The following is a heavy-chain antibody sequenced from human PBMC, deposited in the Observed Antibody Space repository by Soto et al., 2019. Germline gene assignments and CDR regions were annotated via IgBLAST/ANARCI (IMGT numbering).Heavy chain of an antibody. CDR3: ARGRSAVYYYYYGMDV. V-gene: IGHV3-30-3*01. CDR2: ISYDGSNK. CDR1: GFTFSSYA. D-gene: IGHD6-19*01. Sequence: PGGSLRLSCAASGFTFSSYAMHWVRQAPGKGLEWVAVISYDGSNKYYADSVKGRFTISRDNSKNTLYLQMNSLRAEDTAVYYCARGRSAVYYYYYGMDVWGQGTTVTFSS. J-gene: IGHJ6*02.